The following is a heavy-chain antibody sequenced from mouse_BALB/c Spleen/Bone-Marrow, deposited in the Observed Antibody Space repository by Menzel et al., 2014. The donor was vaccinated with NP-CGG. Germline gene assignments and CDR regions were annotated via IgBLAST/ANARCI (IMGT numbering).Heavy chain of an antibody. CDR1: GYTFTSYW. CDR3: TRGITTVVARRAMDY. J-gene: IGHJ4*01. D-gene: IGHD1-1*01. Sequence: EVQGVESGTVLARPGASVKMSCKASGYTFTSYWMHWVKQRPGQGLEWIGAIYPGNSDTSYNQKFKGKAKLTVVTSTSTAYMNHSSLTNEDSAVYSCTRGITTVVARRAMDYWGQGTSGTVSS. CDR2: IYPGNSDT. V-gene: IGHV1-5*01.